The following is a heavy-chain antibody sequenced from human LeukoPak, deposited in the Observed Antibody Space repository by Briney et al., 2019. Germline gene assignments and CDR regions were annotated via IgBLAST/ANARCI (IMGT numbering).Heavy chain of an antibody. CDR2: IKQDGSEK. CDR1: GFTFRAYW. V-gene: IGHV3-7*01. CDR3: AKESDCSGGSCPPTPGY. Sequence: GGSLRLSCAASGFTFRAYWMSWVRQAPGKGLEWVANIKQDGSEKYYVDSVRGRFTISRDNAKNSLYLQMNSLRVEDTAVYYCAKESDCSGGSCPPTPGYWGQGTLVTVSS. D-gene: IGHD2-15*01. J-gene: IGHJ4*02.